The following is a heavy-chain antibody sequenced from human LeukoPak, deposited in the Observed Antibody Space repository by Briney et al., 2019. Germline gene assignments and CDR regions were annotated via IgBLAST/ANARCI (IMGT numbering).Heavy chain of an antibody. D-gene: IGHD3-10*01. CDR3: ARDSGLGSGSLSFYYYYYGMDV. CDR2: IKQDGSEK. Sequence: PGGSLRLFCAASGFTFSSYWMSWVRQAPGKGLEWVANIKQDGSEKYYVDSVKGRFTISRDNAKNSLYLQMNSLRAEDTAVYYCARDSGLGSGSLSFYYYYYGMDVWGQGTTVTVSS. V-gene: IGHV3-7*03. J-gene: IGHJ6*02. CDR1: GFTFSSYW.